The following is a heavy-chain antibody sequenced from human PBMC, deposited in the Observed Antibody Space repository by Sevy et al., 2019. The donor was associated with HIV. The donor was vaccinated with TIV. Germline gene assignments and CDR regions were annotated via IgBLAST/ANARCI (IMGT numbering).Heavy chain of an antibody. CDR3: AGVTTPLDRGYNWFDP. CDR2: IYYSGST. V-gene: IGHV4-59*01. D-gene: IGHD3-3*01. Sequence: SETLSLTCTVSGGSISSYYWSWIRQPPGKGLEWIGYIYYSGSTNYNPSLKSRVTISVDTSKNQFTLKLSSVTAADTAVYYCAGVTTPLDRGYNWFDPWGQGTLVTVSS. J-gene: IGHJ5*02. CDR1: GGSISSYY.